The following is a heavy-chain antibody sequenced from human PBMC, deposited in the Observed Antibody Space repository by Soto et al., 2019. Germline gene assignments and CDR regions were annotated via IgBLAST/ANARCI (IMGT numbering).Heavy chain of an antibody. J-gene: IGHJ6*02. Sequence: ASVKVSCKASGYTFTSYGISWVRQAPGQGLEWMGWISAYNGNTNYAQKLQGRVTMTTDTSTSTAYMELRSLRSDDTAVYYCARELQLWPTNSDCGMDVWGQGTTVTVSS. D-gene: IGHD5-18*01. CDR3: ARELQLWPTNSDCGMDV. CDR1: GYTFTSYG. CDR2: ISAYNGNT. V-gene: IGHV1-18*01.